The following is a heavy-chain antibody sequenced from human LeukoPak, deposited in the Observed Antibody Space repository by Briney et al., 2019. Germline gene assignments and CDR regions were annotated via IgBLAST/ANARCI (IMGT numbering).Heavy chain of an antibody. CDR1: GYSISSGYY. CDR3: ARGPTGYEGY. J-gene: IGHJ4*02. D-gene: IGHD3-9*01. CDR2: INYSGST. Sequence: SETLSLTCTVSGYSISSGYYWGWIRQPPGKGLEWIGSINYSGSTYYNPSPKSRVTISVDTSKNQFSLKLSSVTATDTAVYYCARGPTGYEGYWGQGTLVTVSS. V-gene: IGHV4-38-2*02.